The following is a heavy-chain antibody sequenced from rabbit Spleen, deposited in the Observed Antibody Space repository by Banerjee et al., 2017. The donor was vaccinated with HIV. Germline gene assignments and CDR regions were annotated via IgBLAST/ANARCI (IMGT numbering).Heavy chain of an antibody. D-gene: IGHD8-1*01. J-gene: IGHJ3*01. CDR1: GFSFSNKA. CDR3: ARDGAGGSYFAL. V-gene: IGHV1S47*01. Sequence: QEQLVESGGGLVQPEGSLALTCKASGFSFSNKAVMCWVRQAPGKGLEWIGYIDPVFGITYYANWVNGRFSISRENAQNTVFLQMTSLTAADTATYFCARDGAGGSYFALWGQGTLVTVS. CDR2: IDPVFGIT.